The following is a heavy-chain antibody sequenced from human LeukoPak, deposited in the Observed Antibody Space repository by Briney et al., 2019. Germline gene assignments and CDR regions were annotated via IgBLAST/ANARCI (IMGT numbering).Heavy chain of an antibody. Sequence: PSETLSLTYAVSGYSISNGYYWVWIRQPPGRGLEWIGSLYHSDSAYYNTSLRSRVSMSVDTSKNQFSLTLSCVTAADTAVYYCARQHDSYYYYYIDVWGSGTTVTVSS. CDR1: GYSISNGYY. CDR3: ARQHDSYYYYYIDV. CDR2: LYHSDSA. V-gene: IGHV4-38-2*01. J-gene: IGHJ6*03.